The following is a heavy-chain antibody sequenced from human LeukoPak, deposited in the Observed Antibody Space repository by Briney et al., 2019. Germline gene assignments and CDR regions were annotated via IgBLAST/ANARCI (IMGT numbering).Heavy chain of an antibody. CDR1: GFTFSSYA. D-gene: IGHD1-14*01. Sequence: GRSLRLSCAASGFTFSSYAMHWVRQAPGKGLEWVAVISYDGSNKYYADSVKGRFTISRDNAKNSLYLQMNSLRAEDTAVYYCARRNDYIDYWGQGTLVTVSS. V-gene: IGHV3-30-3*01. J-gene: IGHJ4*02. CDR2: ISYDGSNK. CDR3: ARRNDYIDY.